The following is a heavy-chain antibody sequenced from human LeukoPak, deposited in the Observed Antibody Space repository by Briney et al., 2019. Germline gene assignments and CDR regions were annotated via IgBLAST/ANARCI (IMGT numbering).Heavy chain of an antibody. CDR1: GFTFSSYA. Sequence: GGSLRLSCAASGFTFSSYAMSWVRQAPGKGLEWVSAISGSGGSTYYADSVKGRFTISRDNSKNTLYLQMNSLRAEDTAVYYCARADDLRPVYSQRGGFDYWGQGTLVTVSS. J-gene: IGHJ4*02. V-gene: IGHV3-23*01. CDR3: ARADDLRPVYSQRGGFDY. D-gene: IGHD3-16*01. CDR2: ISGSGGST.